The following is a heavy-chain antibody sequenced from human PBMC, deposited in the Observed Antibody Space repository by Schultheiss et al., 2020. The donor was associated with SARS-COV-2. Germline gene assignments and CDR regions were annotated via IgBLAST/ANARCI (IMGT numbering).Heavy chain of an antibody. J-gene: IGHJ3*02. CDR3: ACGVELLSAFDI. CDR2: INHSGST. D-gene: IGHD1-26*01. V-gene: IGHV4-34*01. Sequence: SETLSLTCAVYGGSFSGYYWSWIRQPPGKGLEWIGEINHSGSTNYNPSLKSRVTISVDTSKNQFSLKLSSVTAADTAVYYCACGVELLSAFDIWGQGTMVTVSS. CDR1: GGSFSGYY.